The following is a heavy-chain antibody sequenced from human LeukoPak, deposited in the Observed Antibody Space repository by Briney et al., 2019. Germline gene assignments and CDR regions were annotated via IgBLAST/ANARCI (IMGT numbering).Heavy chain of an antibody. CDR3: AKDLVVVVPAAMAHYYYYYGMDV. CDR2: ISYDGSNK. CDR1: GFTFSSYG. V-gene: IGHV3-30*18. J-gene: IGHJ6*02. Sequence: PGGSLRLSCAASGFTFSSYGMHWVRQAPGKGLEWVAVISYDGSNKYYADSVKGRFTISRDNSKNTLYLQMNSLRAEDTAVYYCAKDLVVVVPAAMAHYYYYYGMDVWGQGTTVTVSS. D-gene: IGHD2-2*01.